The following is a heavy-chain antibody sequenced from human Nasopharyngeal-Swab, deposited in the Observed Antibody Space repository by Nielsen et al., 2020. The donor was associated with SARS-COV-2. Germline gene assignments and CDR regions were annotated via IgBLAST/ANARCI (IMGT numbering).Heavy chain of an antibody. V-gene: IGHV3-30*18. D-gene: IGHD3-3*01. J-gene: IGHJ6*03. CDR1: GFTFSSYG. CDR3: AKDREWLADYYYMDV. CDR2: ISYDGSNK. Sequence: GGSLRLSCAASGFTFSSYGMHWVRQAPGKGLEWVAVISYDGSNKYYADSVKGRFTISRDNSKNTLYLQMNSLRAEDTAVYYCAKDREWLADYYYMDVWGKGTTVTVSS.